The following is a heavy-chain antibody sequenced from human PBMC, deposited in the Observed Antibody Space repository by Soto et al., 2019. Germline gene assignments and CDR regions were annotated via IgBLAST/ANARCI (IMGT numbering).Heavy chain of an antibody. CDR2: IYGSGRGI. D-gene: IGHD2-21*01. Sequence: LRLSCTASGLPHSNFAMMWVRQAPGKGLECVSGIYGSGRGIEYADSVKGRFTISRDNSKNTVYLQMTDLRADDTAVYYCAKDAVYNDGLWLMDHWGQGTQVTVSS. CDR3: AKDAVYNDGLWLMDH. CDR1: GLPHSNFA. V-gene: IGHV3-23*05. J-gene: IGHJ4*02.